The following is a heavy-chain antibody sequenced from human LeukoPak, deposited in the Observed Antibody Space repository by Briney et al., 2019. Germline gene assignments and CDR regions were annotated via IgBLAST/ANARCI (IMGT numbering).Heavy chain of an antibody. Sequence: PGGSLRHSCAPSGFTLSRHSMSWVRPAPGRGLESGSFISDDTYSIYYADSVRGRFTVSRDNDNNALVLQVNSLRAEDTAVYYCSRHQRASQYYFDYWGQGTLLAVSS. CDR1: GFTLSRHS. CDR3: SRHQRASQYYFDY. J-gene: IGHJ4*02. CDR2: ISDDTYSI. V-gene: IGHV3-48*01.